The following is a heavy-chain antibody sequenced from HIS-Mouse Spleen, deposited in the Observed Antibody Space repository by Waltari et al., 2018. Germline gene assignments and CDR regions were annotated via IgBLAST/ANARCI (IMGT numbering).Heavy chain of an antibody. V-gene: IGHV1-18*01. Sequence: QVQLVQSGAEVKKPGDSVKVSCKASGYTFTSYGISWVRQAPGQGLEWMGWISAYNGNTNYAQKLQGRVTMTTDTSTSTAYMELRSLRSDDTAVYYCARDRYSSSWYYYYYYGMDVWGQGTTVTVSS. CDR2: ISAYNGNT. J-gene: IGHJ6*02. CDR1: GYTFTSYG. CDR3: ARDRYSSSWYYYYYYGMDV. D-gene: IGHD6-13*01.